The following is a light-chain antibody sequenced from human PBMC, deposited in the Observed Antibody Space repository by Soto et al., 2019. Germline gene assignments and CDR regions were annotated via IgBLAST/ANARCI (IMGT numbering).Light chain of an antibody. CDR1: QGIGSW. J-gene: IGKJ4*01. CDR3: QKANSFSSLT. Sequence: DIQMTQSPSSVSASVGDRVTITCRASQGIGSWLAWYQQKPRKAPKLLIYAASSLQSGVPSRFSGSGSGTDFTLTISSLQPEDFATYYCQKANSFSSLTCGGGTKVEIK. CDR2: AAS. V-gene: IGKV1-12*02.